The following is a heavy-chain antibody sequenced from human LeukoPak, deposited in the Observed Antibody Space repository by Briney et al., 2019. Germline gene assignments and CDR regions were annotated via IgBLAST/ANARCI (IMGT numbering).Heavy chain of an antibody. D-gene: IGHD3-22*01. CDR1: GDSISSGDYY. CDR3: VRVTGDSGGYYYSDY. J-gene: IGHJ4*02. CDR2: IYYSGST. Sequence: PSETLSLTCTVSGDSISSGDYYWSWIRQPPGKGLEWIAYIYYSGSTHYNPSLKSRVTMSVDASKNQFSLKLSSVTAADTAMYYCVRVTGDSGGYYYSDYWGQGTLVTVSS. V-gene: IGHV4-30-4*08.